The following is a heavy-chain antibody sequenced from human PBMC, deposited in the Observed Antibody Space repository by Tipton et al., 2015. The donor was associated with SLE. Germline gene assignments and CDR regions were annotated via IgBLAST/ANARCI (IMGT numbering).Heavy chain of an antibody. CDR2: IYYTGST. CDR1: GASISNISFS. CDR3: AGEFTNSWRFDY. D-gene: IGHD6-13*01. Sequence: TLSLTCTVSGASISNISFSWDWIRLPPGKGLEWIGRIYYTGSTSYNPSVKGRVTMSVDPSKNQFSPKLTPVTAADTALYYCAGEFTNSWRFDYWGQGTLVTVSS. J-gene: IGHJ4*02. V-gene: IGHV4-39*07.